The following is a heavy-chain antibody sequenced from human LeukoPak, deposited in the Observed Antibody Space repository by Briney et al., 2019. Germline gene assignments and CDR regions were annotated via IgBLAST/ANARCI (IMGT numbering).Heavy chain of an antibody. CDR3: ARLYSSSWSRGDY. CDR2: IYPGDSDT. Sequence: GESLKISCKGSGYSFTNYWIGWVRQMPGKGLEWMGIIYPGDSDTRYSPSFQGQVTISADKSISTAYLQWSSLKASDTAIYCCARLYSSSWSRGDYWGQGTLVTVSS. V-gene: IGHV5-51*01. J-gene: IGHJ4*02. CDR1: GYSFTNYW. D-gene: IGHD6-13*01.